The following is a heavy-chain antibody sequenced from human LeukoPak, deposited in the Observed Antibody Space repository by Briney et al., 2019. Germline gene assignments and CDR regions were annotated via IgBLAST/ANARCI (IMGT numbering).Heavy chain of an antibody. Sequence: GGSLRPSCSASGFTFSLYWMNWVRQDPGNWLEWEASIKVDGGEESYVDSLKGRFTISRDNAKNSLYLQMNSLGAEDTAVYYCVRGGSYTFVPWGQGILVSVSS. V-gene: IGHV3-7*01. CDR2: IKVDGGEE. CDR1: GFTFSLYW. D-gene: IGHD1-26*01. J-gene: IGHJ5*02. CDR3: VRGGSYTFVP.